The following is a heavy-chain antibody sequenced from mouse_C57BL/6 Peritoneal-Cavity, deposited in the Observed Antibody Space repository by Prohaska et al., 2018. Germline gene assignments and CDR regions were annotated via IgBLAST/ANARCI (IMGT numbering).Heavy chain of an antibody. Sequence: QVQLQQPGAELVRPRSSVKLSCKASGYTFTSYCMHWVKQRPIQGLEWIGNIDPSDSETHYNQEFKYKATLTVDKSSSTAYMQLSSLTSEDCAVDYCAREGSSYGFAYWGLGTLVTVSA. CDR1: GYTFTSYC. CDR3: AREGSSYGFAY. V-gene: IGHV1-52*01. CDR2: IDPSDSET. D-gene: IGHD1-1*01. J-gene: IGHJ3*01.